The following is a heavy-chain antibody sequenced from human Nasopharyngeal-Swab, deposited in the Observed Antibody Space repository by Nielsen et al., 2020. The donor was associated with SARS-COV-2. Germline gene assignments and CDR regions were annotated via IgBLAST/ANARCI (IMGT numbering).Heavy chain of an antibody. CDR3: ARDPTYSSGWYGDY. D-gene: IGHD6-19*01. CDR2: ISSSSTI. J-gene: IGHJ4*02. V-gene: IGHV3-48*02. Sequence: WIRQPPGKGLEWVSYISSSSTIYYADSVKGRFNISRDNAKNSLYLQMNSLRDEDTAVYYCARDPTYSSGWYGDYWGQGTLVTVSS.